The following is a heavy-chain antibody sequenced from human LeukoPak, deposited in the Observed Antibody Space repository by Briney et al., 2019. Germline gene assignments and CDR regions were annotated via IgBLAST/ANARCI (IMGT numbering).Heavy chain of an antibody. CDR1: GGSFSGYY. J-gene: IGHJ5*02. D-gene: IGHD6-19*01. CDR3: ARQSSGWWTWFDP. Sequence: ASETLSLTCAVYGGSFSGYYWSWIRQPPGKGLEWVSAISGSDDNTYYADSVKGRFTISRDSSKNTLYLEMNSLRAEDTAVYYCARQSSGWWTWFDPWGQGTLVTVSS. CDR2: ISGSDDNT. V-gene: IGHV3-23*01.